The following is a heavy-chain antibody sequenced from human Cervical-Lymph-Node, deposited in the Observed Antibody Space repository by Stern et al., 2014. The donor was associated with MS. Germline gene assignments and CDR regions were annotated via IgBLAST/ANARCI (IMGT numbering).Heavy chain of an antibody. J-gene: IGHJ6*02. CDR3: ARDPGGYFHGMDV. D-gene: IGHD3-10*01. Sequence: VQLVESGAEVKKPGASVKVSCKTSGYTFSTYGITWVRQAPGQGPEWMGWISGHNGNTNFAERFQGRLTMTTDTSTRTAYMELRSLRYDDTAVYFCARDPGGYFHGMDVWVQGTTVTVSS. CDR2: ISGHNGNT. V-gene: IGHV1-18*01. CDR1: GYTFSTYG.